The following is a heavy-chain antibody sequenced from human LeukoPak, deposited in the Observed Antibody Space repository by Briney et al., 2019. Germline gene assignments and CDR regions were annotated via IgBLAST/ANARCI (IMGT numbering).Heavy chain of an antibody. V-gene: IGHV4-59*01. CDR3: ARGGNSYGTDY. Sequence: SETLSLTCTVSGGSISSYYWSWIRQPPGKGLEWIGYIYYSGSTNYNPSLKSRVTISVDTSKNQFSPKLSSVTAADTAVYYCARGGNSYGTDYWGQGTLVTVSS. J-gene: IGHJ4*02. CDR2: IYYSGST. CDR1: GGSISSYY. D-gene: IGHD5-18*01.